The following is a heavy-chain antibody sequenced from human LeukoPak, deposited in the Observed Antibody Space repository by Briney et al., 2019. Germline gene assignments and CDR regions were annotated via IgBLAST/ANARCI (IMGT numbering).Heavy chain of an antibody. Sequence: SQTLSLTCAISGDSVSSNSAAWNWIRQSPSRGLEWLGRTYYRSKWYNDYAVSVKSRITINPDTSKNQFSLRLNSVTPEDTAVYYCAMGASDSAWGYFDYWGQGTLVTVSS. CDR2: TYYRSKWYN. CDR1: GDSVSSNSAA. D-gene: IGHD2-21*02. CDR3: AMGASDSAWGYFDY. J-gene: IGHJ4*02. V-gene: IGHV6-1*01.